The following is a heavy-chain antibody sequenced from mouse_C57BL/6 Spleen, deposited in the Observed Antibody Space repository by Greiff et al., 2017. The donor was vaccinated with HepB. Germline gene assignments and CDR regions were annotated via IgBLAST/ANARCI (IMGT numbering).Heavy chain of an antibody. CDR3: ARGGTTGYFDV. CDR1: GYTFTSYW. V-gene: IGHV1-50*01. J-gene: IGHJ1*03. D-gene: IGHD1-1*01. CDR2: IDPSDSYT. Sequence: QVQLKQPGAELVKPGASVKLSCKASGYTFTSYWMQWVKQRPGQGLEWIGEIDPSDSYTNYNQKFKGKATLTVDTSSSTAYMQLSSLTSEDSAVYYCARGGTTGYFDVWGTGTTVTVSS.